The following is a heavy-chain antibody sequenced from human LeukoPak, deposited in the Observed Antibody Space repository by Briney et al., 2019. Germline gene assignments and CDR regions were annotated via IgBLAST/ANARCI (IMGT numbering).Heavy chain of an antibody. D-gene: IGHD4-17*01. V-gene: IGHV3-49*03. CDR1: GFTFGDYA. CDR2: IRSKAYGGTT. J-gene: IGHJ4*02. Sequence: GGSLRLSCTASGFTFGDYAMSWFRQAPVEGLEWVGFIRSKAYGGTTEYAASVKGRFTISRDDSKSIAYLQMNSLKNDDTALYYCSRDDDYGDGNSDYWGQGTLVTVSS. CDR3: SRDDDYGDGNSDY.